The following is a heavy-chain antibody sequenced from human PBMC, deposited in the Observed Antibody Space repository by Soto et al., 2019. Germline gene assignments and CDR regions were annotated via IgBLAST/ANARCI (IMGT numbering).Heavy chain of an antibody. Sequence: ASVKVSCKSSGYTFTSYSIHWVRQAPGQRLEWMGWINAGNGNTKYSQKFQGRVTITRDTSASTAYMELSSLRSEDTAVYYCARSMRDGYNFDYWGQGTLVTVSS. CDR1: GYTFTSYS. J-gene: IGHJ4*02. CDR2: INAGNGNT. CDR3: ARSMRDGYNFDY. D-gene: IGHD5-12*01. V-gene: IGHV1-3*01.